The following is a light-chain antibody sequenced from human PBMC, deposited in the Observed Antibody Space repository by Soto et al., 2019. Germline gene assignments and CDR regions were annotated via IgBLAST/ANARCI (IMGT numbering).Light chain of an antibody. CDR1: QNVLYKSNNENY. V-gene: IGKV4-1*01. J-gene: IGKJ2*01. Sequence: DIVMTQSPDSLAVSLGERATINCKSSQNVLYKSNNENYLAWFQQKPGQPPKLLIYWASTRKSVVPDRFTGSGSGSDFTLTISSLQSEDVAVYYCQQYYKTPPYTFGQGTKLEI. CDR2: WAS. CDR3: QQYYKTPPYT.